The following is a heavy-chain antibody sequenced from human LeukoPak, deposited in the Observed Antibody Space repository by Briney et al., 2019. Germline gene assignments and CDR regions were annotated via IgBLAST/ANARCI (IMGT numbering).Heavy chain of an antibody. Sequence: SETLSLTCTVSGGSIRTNYWSWIRQTPGKGLEWIAYINYSGNTNNNPSRKSRVTISVDTSKSQFSLKLSSVTAADTAVYYCARHGQDTGNFYAHFDYWGQGTLVTVSS. CDR2: INYSGNT. V-gene: IGHV4-59*08. CDR1: GGSIRTNY. CDR3: ARHGQDTGNFYAHFDY. D-gene: IGHD1-26*01. J-gene: IGHJ4*02.